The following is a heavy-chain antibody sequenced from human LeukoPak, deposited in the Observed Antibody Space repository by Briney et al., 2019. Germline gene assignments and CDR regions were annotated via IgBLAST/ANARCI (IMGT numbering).Heavy chain of an antibody. CDR3: AKPISGGLAVSADWFDP. CDR1: GFSFTSYW. V-gene: IGHV3-7*05. CDR2: VKEDGSEK. D-gene: IGHD6-19*01. Sequence: PGGSLRLSCAVSGFSFTSYWMTWVRQAPGKGLEWVASVKEDGSEKYLVDSVKGRFSISRDNSKDTLYLQLNSLRAEDTAIYFCAKPISGGLAVSADWFDPWGQGTLVIVSS. J-gene: IGHJ5*02.